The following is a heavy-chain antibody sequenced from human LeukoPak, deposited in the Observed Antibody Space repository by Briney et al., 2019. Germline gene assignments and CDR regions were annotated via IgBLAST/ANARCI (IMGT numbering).Heavy chain of an antibody. CDR1: GGTFGSYG. D-gene: IGHD3-22*01. CDR3: ARGPDSSGYNSEYSFEY. J-gene: IGHJ4*02. V-gene: IGHV1-69*13. Sequence: SVKVSCKASGGTFGSYGISWVRQAPGQGLERMGGIIPIFGTANYAQKFQGRVTITADESTSTAYMELSSLRAEDTAVYYCARGPDSSGYNSEYSFEYWGQGTLVTVSS. CDR2: IIPIFGTA.